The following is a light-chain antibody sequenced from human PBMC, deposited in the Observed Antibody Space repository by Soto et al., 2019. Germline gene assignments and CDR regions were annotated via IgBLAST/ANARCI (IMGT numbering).Light chain of an antibody. V-gene: IGLV2-23*01. J-gene: IGLJ2*01. CDR1: SSDVGSYNL. CDR2: EGS. CDR3: CSYAGSSHVV. Sequence: QSVLTQPASVSGSPGQSITISCTGTSSDVGSYNLVSWYQQHPGKAPKLMIYEGSKRPSGVSNRFSGSKSGNTASLTISGLQAEDEAEYYCCSYAGSSHVVFGGGTKLTVL.